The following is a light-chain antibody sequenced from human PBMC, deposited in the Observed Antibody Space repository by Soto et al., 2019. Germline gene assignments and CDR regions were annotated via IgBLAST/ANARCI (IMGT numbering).Light chain of an antibody. CDR3: SSYTITTRL. CDR2: EVS. V-gene: IGLV2-14*01. J-gene: IGLJ3*02. CDR1: SSDIGSNNY. Sequence: QSVLTQPASVSGSPGQSITISCTGTSSDIGSNNYVSWFQQRPGKAPTLIIYEVSNRPSGVSTHFSGSKSGNTASLTISGLLPEDEAEYYCSSYTITTRLFGGGTKVTVL.